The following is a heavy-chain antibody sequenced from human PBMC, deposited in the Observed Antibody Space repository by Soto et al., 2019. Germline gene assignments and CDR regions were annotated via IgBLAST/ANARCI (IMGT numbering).Heavy chain of an antibody. Sequence: KPSETLSLTCAVSGASISSDGYSWSWIRQPPGKGLEWIGYIYHSGSTFYNPSLESRVTISVDRSKSQFSLKLSSVTAADTAVYYCARGTTDYYYDTTRYHGSGYYYYGMDVWGQGTTVTVSS. V-gene: IGHV4-30-2*01. D-gene: IGHD3-22*01. J-gene: IGHJ6*02. CDR1: GASISSDGYS. CDR3: ARGTTDYYYDTTRYHGSGYYYYGMDV. CDR2: IYHSGST.